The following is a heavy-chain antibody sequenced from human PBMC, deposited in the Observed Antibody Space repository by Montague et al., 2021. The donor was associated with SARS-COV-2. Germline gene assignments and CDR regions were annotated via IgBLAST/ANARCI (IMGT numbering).Heavy chain of an antibody. Sequence: TLSLTCTVSGGSISSGGYYWSWIRQHPGRGLEWIGYIYYSGSTYYNPSLKSRVTISVDTSKNQFSLKLSSVTAADTAVYYCAWYVDSSGWINHRGSGTFDYWGQGTLVTVSS. CDR3: AWYVDSSGWINHRGSGTFDY. V-gene: IGHV4-31*03. D-gene: IGHD6-19*01. J-gene: IGHJ4*02. CDR2: IYYSGST. CDR1: GGSISSGGYY.